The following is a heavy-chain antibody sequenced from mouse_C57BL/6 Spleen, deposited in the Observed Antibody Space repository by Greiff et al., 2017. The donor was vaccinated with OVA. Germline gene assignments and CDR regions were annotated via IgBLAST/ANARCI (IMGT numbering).Heavy chain of an antibody. J-gene: IGHJ4*01. CDR1: GFTFSSYA. Sequence: EVKLVESGGGLVKPGGSLKLSCAASGFTFSSYAMSWVRQTPEKRLEWVATISDGGSYTYYPDNVKGRFTISRDNAKNNLYLQMSHLKSEDTAIYYCARDDPYYYAMDYWGQGTSVTVSS. CDR2: ISDGGSYT. V-gene: IGHV5-4*01. CDR3: ARDDPYYYAMDY.